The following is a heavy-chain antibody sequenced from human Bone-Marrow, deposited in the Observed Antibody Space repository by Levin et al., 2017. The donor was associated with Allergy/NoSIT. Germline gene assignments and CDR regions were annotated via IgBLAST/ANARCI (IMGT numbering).Heavy chain of an antibody. V-gene: IGHV1-2*02. Sequence: GESLKISCKASGYTFSGYYIHWVRQAPGHGLEWMGWINPNSGGTNYAQKFQGGVTMTRDTSISTAYMELSRLRSDDTAVYYCARDSPYYYGSESYDYFDYWGQGTLVTVSS. CDR1: GYTFSGYY. J-gene: IGHJ4*02. CDR2: INPNSGGT. CDR3: ARDSPYYYGSESYDYFDY. D-gene: IGHD3-10*01.